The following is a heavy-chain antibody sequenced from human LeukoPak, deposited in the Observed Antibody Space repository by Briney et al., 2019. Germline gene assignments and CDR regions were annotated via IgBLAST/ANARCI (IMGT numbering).Heavy chain of an antibody. V-gene: IGHV3-66*01. Sequence: GGSLRLSCAASGFTVSSNYMSWVRQAPGKGLEWVSVIYSGGSTYYADSVKGRFTISRDNSKNTLYLQMNSLRAEDTAVYYCAKEGTAPDTAMVAYYFDYWGQGTLVTVSS. CDR2: IYSGGST. J-gene: IGHJ4*02. CDR3: AKEGTAPDTAMVAYYFDY. CDR1: GFTVSSNY. D-gene: IGHD5-18*01.